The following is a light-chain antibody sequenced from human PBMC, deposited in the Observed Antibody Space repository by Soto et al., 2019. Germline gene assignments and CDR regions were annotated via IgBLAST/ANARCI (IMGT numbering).Light chain of an antibody. CDR2: QDS. V-gene: IGLV3-1*01. Sequence: SYELTQPPSVSVSPGQTASITCSGDKLGDKYACWYQQKPGQSPVLVIYQDSKRPSGIPERFSGSNSGNTATLTISGTQAMDEADYYCQAWDSSTAWVFGRGTKVTVL. CDR1: KLGDKY. J-gene: IGLJ2*01. CDR3: QAWDSSTAWV.